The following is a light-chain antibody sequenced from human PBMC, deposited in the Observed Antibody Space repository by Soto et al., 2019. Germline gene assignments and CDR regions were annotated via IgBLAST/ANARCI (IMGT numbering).Light chain of an antibody. V-gene: IGKV1-39*01. CDR2: GAS. Sequence: DIQMTQSPSSLSASVGDRVTITCRASQSISNYLNWYQQKPGIAPKLLIYGASSLQSGVPSRVSGSGSGTDFTLTISSLQPEDFATYYCQQSYSTPRTFGGGTKVQIK. CDR1: QSISNY. J-gene: IGKJ4*01. CDR3: QQSYSTPRT.